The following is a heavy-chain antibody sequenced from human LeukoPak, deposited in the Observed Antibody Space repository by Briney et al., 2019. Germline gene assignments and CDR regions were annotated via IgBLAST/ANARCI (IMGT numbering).Heavy chain of an antibody. CDR3: VRTAGYFDY. D-gene: IGHD6-25*01. CDR1: GGSISSSSHY. V-gene: IGHV4-39*01. J-gene: IGHJ4*02. Sequence: SEALSLTCTVSGGSISSSSHYWGWIRQPPGKGLEWIGSIHYSENTYYNPSLKSRVTISVDTSRNQFSLKLSSPTAADTAVYYCVRTAGYFDYWGQGTLVTVSS. CDR2: IHYSENT.